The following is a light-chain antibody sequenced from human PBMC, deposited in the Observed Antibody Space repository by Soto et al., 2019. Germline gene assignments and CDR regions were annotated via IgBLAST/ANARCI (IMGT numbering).Light chain of an antibody. CDR3: QQRSNWPPRMYT. CDR2: DAS. J-gene: IGKJ2*01. CDR1: QSVSSY. V-gene: IGKV3-11*01. Sequence: EIVLTQSPATLSLSPGERATLSCRASQSVSSYLAWYQQKPGQAPRLLIYDASNRATGIPARFSGSGSGTDFTLTISSLEPEDFAVYYCQQRSNWPPRMYTFGHGTKLEIK.